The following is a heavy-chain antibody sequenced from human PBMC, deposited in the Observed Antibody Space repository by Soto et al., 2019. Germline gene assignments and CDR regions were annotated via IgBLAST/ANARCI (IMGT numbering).Heavy chain of an antibody. CDR3: ARENYYALDY. Sequence: PSETLSLTCTVSSGSISSYNWNWVRQPPGKGLEWIGLINYSGSTHYNPSLKSRVTISLDTSKNQFSLKLNSVTAADTAVYYCARENYYALDYWGPGTLVTVSS. D-gene: IGHD3-10*01. V-gene: IGHV4-59*01. CDR2: INYSGST. J-gene: IGHJ4*02. CDR1: SGSISSYN.